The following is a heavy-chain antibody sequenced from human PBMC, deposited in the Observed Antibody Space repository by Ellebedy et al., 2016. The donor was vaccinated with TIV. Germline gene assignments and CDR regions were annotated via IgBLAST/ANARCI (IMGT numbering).Heavy chain of an antibody. J-gene: IGHJ4*02. V-gene: IGHV4-39*01. CDR2: IYYSGST. CDR1: GGSISSSSYY. D-gene: IGHD4-11*01. CDR3: ARHGSNYPYDY. Sequence: SETLSLXXTVSGGSISSSSYYWGWIRQPPGKGLEWIGSIYYSGSTYYNPSLKSRVTISVDTSKNQFSLKLSSVTAADTAVYYCARHGSNYPYDYWGQGTLVTVSS.